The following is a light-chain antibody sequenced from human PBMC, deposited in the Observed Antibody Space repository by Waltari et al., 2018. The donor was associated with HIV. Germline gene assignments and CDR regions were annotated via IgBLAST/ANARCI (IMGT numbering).Light chain of an antibody. Sequence: SYELTQPPSVSVSPGQTARVTCSGDALPKQYAYWYQQKPGQAPVLVIYKDSERPSGTPGRFSGPSSGTTVPLTIGGGQAEDEADYYCQSADRSGTYLIFGGGTKLTVL. CDR3: QSADRSGTYLI. CDR1: ALPKQY. CDR2: KDS. J-gene: IGLJ2*01. V-gene: IGLV3-25*03.